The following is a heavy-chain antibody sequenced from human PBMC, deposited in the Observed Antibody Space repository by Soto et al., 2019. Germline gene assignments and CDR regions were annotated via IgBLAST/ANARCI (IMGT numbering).Heavy chain of an antibody. Sequence: GASVKVSCKASGYTFTRYTMNWVRQAPGQRLEWMGWINPDNGNTKSSQKFQDRVIITRDTSASTAYMDLSILRSEDTAVYYCARGIATGQLDPWGQGTLVTVSS. D-gene: IGHD2-15*01. CDR2: INPDNGNT. V-gene: IGHV1-3*01. J-gene: IGHJ5*02. CDR1: GYTFTRYT. CDR3: ARGIATGQLDP.